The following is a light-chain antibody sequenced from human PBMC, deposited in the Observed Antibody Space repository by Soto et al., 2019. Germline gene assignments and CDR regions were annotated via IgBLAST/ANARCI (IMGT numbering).Light chain of an antibody. Sequence: QAVVTQEPSLTVSPGGPVTLTCGSSSGAVTSGHDPYWVQQKPGQAPRTLIYDTSNKHSWTPVRFSGSILGGKAALTLSGAQPEDEAEYYCLLSYSGPRVFGGGTKLTVL. J-gene: IGLJ3*02. CDR3: LLSYSGPRV. CDR1: SGAVTSGHD. V-gene: IGLV7-46*01. CDR2: DTS.